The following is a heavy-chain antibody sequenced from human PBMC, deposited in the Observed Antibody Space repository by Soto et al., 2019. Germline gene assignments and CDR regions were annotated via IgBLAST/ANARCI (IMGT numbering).Heavy chain of an antibody. V-gene: IGHV4-4*07. Sequence: QVRLQESGPGRLKPSETLSLTCTVSGGSIRSYYWGWIRQPAGTGLEWIGRIYASGGANYNPALKSRVTMSVDLSKNQISVSLSSVTAADPDVYYCASAAGGGDFDYWGHGIRVIVSS. CDR2: IYASGGA. CDR3: ASAAGGGDFDY. J-gene: IGHJ4*01. CDR1: GGSIRSYY. D-gene: IGHD6-25*01.